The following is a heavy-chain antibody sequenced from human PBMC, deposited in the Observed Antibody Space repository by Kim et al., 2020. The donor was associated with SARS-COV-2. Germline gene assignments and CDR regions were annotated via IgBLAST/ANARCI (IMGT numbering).Heavy chain of an antibody. Sequence: SVKVSCKASGGTFSSYAISWVRQAPGQGLEWMGRIIPIFGIANYAQKFQGRVTITADKSTSTAYMELSSLRSEYTAVYYCARDGRSYDFWSGYYSLYYF. CDR2: IIPIFGIA. V-gene: IGHV1-69*04. CDR3: ARDGRSYDFWSGYYSLYYF. J-gene: IGHJ4*01. D-gene: IGHD3-3*01. CDR1: GGTFSSYA.